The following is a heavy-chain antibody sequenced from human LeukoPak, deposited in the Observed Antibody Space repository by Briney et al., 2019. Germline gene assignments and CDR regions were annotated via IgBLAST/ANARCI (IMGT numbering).Heavy chain of an antibody. CDR1: GFTFSSYW. CDR3: ARGWLALYYYYYGMDV. Sequence: GSLRLSCAASGFTFSSYWMSWVRQAPGKGLEWVANIKQDGSEKYYVDSVKGRFTISRDNAKNSLDLQMNSLRAEDTAVYYCARGWLALYYYYYGMDVWGQGTTVTVSS. V-gene: IGHV3-7*01. CDR2: IKQDGSEK. D-gene: IGHD3-9*01. J-gene: IGHJ6*02.